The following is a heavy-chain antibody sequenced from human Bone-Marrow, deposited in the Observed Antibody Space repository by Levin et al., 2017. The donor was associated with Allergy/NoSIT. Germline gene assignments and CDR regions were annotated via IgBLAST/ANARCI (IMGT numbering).Heavy chain of an antibody. Sequence: SETLSLTCTVSGGSIGSGDYYWSWIRQPPGKGLEWIGYISYGGSTSHNPSLKSRVTMSVDTSKNQFSLKLNSVTAADTAVYYCARGINYYDSRNYYFDGMDVWGQGTTVTVSS. CDR2: ISYGGST. CDR3: ARGINYYDSRNYYFDGMDV. J-gene: IGHJ6*02. D-gene: IGHD3-22*01. V-gene: IGHV4-30-4*01. CDR1: GGSIGSGDYY.